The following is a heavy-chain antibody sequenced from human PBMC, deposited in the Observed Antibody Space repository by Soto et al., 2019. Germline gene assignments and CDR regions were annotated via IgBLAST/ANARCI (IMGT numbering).Heavy chain of an antibody. CDR1: GFTFSNAW. J-gene: IGHJ6*02. Sequence: GGSLRLSCAASGFTFSNAWMIWVRQAPGKGLEWVGRIKSKTDGGTTDYAAPVKGRFTISRDDSKNTLYLQMNSLKTEDTAVYYCTTGPLRFLEWLFIGMDVWGQGTTVTVSS. V-gene: IGHV3-15*01. CDR3: TTGPLRFLEWLFIGMDV. CDR2: IKSKTDGGTT. D-gene: IGHD3-3*01.